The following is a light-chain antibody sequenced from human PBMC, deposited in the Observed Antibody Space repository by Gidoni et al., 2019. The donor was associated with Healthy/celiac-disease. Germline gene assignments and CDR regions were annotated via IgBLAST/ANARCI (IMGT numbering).Light chain of an antibody. CDR2: GNS. CDR3: QSYDSSLSGQGV. Sequence: QSVLTQPPTASGAPGQRVTITCTGSSSNIGAGYDVHWYQQLPGTAPKLLIYGNSNRPSGVPDRFSGSKSGTSASLAITGLQAEDEADYYCQSYDSSLSGQGVFGGGTKLTV. V-gene: IGLV1-40*01. CDR1: SSNIGAGYD. J-gene: IGLJ3*02.